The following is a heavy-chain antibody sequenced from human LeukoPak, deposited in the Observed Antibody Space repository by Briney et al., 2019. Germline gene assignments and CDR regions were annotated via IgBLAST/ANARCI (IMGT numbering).Heavy chain of an antibody. CDR1: GYTFTSYG. V-gene: IGHV1-18*01. Sequence: ASVKVSCKASGYTFTSYGISWVRQAPGQGLEWMGWISAYNGNTNYAQKLQGRVTMTTDTSTSTAYMELRSLRSDDTAVYYRARVSNYYDFWSGYYRVKDWFDPWGQGTLVTVSS. CDR2: ISAYNGNT. CDR3: ARVSNYYDFWSGYYRVKDWFDP. D-gene: IGHD3-3*01. J-gene: IGHJ5*02.